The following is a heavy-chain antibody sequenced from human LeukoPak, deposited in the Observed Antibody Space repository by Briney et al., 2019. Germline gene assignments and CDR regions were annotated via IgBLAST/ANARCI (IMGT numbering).Heavy chain of an antibody. CDR3: ASTYSSGWYYEYYYMDV. CDR1: GSTVTSYY. V-gene: IGHV1-2*02. CDR2: INPYSGGT. J-gene: IGHJ6*03. D-gene: IGHD6-19*01. Sequence: GASVKVSCNAAGSTVTSYYMHWVRQAPGQGLGWMGWINPYSGGTNYAQTFPGRVTMTRDTCISTDNMELSRMRSDDTAVYYCASTYSSGWYYEYYYMDVWGKGTTVTISS.